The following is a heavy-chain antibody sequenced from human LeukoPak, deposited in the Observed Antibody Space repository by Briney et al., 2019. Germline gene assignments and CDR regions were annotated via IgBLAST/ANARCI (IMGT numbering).Heavy chain of an antibody. CDR3: ASAHIAVAGTSLYFDY. D-gene: IGHD6-19*01. CDR2: IYYSGST. V-gene: IGHV4-39*07. CDR1: GGSISSSTYY. J-gene: IGHJ4*02. Sequence: SETLSLTCIVSGGSISSSTYYWGWIRQPPGKGLEWIGSIYYSGSTYYDPSLKSRVTISVDTSKNQFSLKLNSVTAADTAVYNCASAHIAVAGTSLYFDYWGQGTLVTVSS.